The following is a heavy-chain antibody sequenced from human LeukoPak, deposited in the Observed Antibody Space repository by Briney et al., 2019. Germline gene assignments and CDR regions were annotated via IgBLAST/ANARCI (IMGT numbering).Heavy chain of an antibody. CDR3: ARGRTTVTIPYYYYYGMDV. V-gene: IGHV4-34*01. CDR1: GGSFSGYY. J-gene: IGHJ6*02. D-gene: IGHD4-17*01. CDR2: INHSGST. Sequence: SETLSLTCAVYGGSFSGYYWSWIRQPPGKGLEWIGEINHSGSTNYNPSLKSRVTISVDTSKNQFSLQLSSVTAADTAVYYCARGRTTVTIPYYYYYGMDVWGQGTTVTVSS.